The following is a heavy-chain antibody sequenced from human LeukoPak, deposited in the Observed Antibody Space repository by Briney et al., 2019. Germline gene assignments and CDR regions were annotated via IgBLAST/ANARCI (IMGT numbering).Heavy chain of an antibody. CDR3: ARDFQEYSSSSEAFDI. CDR1: GFTFSSYG. CDR2: INWNGGST. D-gene: IGHD6-6*01. V-gene: IGHV3-20*01. J-gene: IGHJ3*02. Sequence: PGGSLRLSCAASGFTFSSYGMSWVRQAPGKGLEWVSGINWNGGSTGYADSVKGRFTISRDNAKDSLYPQMNSLRAEDTALYHCARDFQEYSSSSEAFDIWGQGTMVTVSS.